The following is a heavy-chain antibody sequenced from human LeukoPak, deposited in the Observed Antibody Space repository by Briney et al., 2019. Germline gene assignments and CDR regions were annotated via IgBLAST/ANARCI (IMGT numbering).Heavy chain of an antibody. D-gene: IGHD3-10*01. CDR1: GGSFSGYY. J-gene: IGHJ3*02. CDR3: ARLQTRYYYGSGSYYYDAFDI. Sequence: ASETLSLTCAVYGGSFSGYYWSWIRQPPGKGLEWIGEINHSGSTNYNPSLKSRVTISVDTSKNQFSLKLSSVTAADTAVYYCARLQTRYYYGSGSYYYDAFDIWGQGTMVTVSS. V-gene: IGHV4-34*01. CDR2: INHSGST.